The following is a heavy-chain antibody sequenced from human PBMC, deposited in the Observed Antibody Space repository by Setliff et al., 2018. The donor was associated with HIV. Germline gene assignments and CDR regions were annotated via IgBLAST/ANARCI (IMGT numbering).Heavy chain of an antibody. CDR3: VRPKPCGSGAGSFEI. V-gene: IGHV5-51*01. Sequence: PGESLKISCKGSGYIFGLYWIAWVRQMPGKGLEWVGIIYPGDSEARYSPSLQGQVTISADKSISTAYLQWSSVKTSDSAMYFCVRPKPCGSGAGSFEIWGQGTMVTVSS. CDR2: IYPGDSEA. J-gene: IGHJ3*02. CDR1: GYIFGLYW. D-gene: IGHD3-10*01.